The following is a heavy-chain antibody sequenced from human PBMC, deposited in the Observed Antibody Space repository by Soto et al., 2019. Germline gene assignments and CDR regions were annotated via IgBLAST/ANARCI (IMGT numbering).Heavy chain of an antibody. CDR1: GFTFNSYA. CDR2: ISYDGSIK. D-gene: IGHD1-26*01. CDR3: AKNQGVELVPLATVDWCDH. V-gene: IGHV3-30-3*01. Sequence: GWSLRLSCAAPGFTFNSYAMHWVRQAPGKGLEWVAIISYDGSIKYYADSGKGRFTISRDNSKSTVYLELNNLSAEDPAVYHCAKNQGVELVPLATVDWCDHWGQGSVVTVCS. J-gene: IGHJ5*02.